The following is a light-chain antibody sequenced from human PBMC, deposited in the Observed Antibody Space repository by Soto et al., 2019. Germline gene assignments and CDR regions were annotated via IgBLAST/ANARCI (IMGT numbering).Light chain of an antibody. CDR2: DAS. CDR3: QQYNSYSPT. Sequence: DIPMTQSPSTLSPSVGDRVTITCRASQSIRGWLAWYQQKPEKAPRLLIYDASNLESGVPSRFSGSGSGTEFTLTISGLQPDDFATYYCQQYNSYSPTFGQGTKVDIK. CDR1: QSIRGW. J-gene: IGKJ1*01. V-gene: IGKV1-5*01.